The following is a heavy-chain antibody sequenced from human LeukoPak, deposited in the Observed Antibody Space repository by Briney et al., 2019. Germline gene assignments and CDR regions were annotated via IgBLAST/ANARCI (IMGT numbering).Heavy chain of an antibody. CDR2: INWNGDST. CDR1: GFTFDDYG. CDR3: ARAPYYDTPFDP. J-gene: IGHJ5*02. V-gene: IGHV3-20*04. D-gene: IGHD3-9*01. Sequence: RPGGSLRLSCAASGFTFDDYGMSWVRQAPGKGLEWVSNINWNGDSTGYADSVKGRFTISRDNAKNTLYLQMNSLRAEDTAVYYCARAPYYDTPFDPWGQGTLVTVSS.